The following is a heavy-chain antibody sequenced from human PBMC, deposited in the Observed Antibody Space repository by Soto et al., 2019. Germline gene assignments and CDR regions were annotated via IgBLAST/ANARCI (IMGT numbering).Heavy chain of an antibody. CDR2: IYSGGST. CDR3: ARGILRGYSNYASYGMDV. CDR1: GFTVSSNY. J-gene: IGHJ6*02. Sequence: SGGSLRLSCAASGFTVSSNYMIWVRQAPGKGLEWVSVIYSGGSTYYADSVKGRFTISRDNSKNTLYLQMNSLRAEDTAVYYCARGILRGYSNYASYGMDVWGQGTTVTVSS. D-gene: IGHD4-4*01. V-gene: IGHV3-53*01.